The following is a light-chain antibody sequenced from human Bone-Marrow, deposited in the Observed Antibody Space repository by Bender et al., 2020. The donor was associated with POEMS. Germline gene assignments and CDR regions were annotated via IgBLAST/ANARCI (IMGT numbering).Light chain of an antibody. J-gene: IGLJ3*02. Sequence: QSVLTQPPSASGAPGQRVTISCSGSSSNIGSHTVCWYQQLPGTAPKLLMYSNSHRPSGVPDRVSGSNSGTSASLAISGLQSEDEADYYCQSYDNSLPGSVFGGGTKLTVL. CDR3: QSYDNSLPGSV. V-gene: IGLV1-44*01. CDR1: SSNIGSHT. CDR2: SNS.